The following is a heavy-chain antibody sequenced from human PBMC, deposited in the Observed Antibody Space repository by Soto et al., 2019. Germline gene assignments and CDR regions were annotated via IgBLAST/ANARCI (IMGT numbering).Heavy chain of an antibody. Sequence: SETLCLTCTVSGGSGSNGDYYWIRIRQPPGKGLERIGYIFYSGSAHYNPALKSRVTISIDTSKSHFSRKLSSVTAEDKAVKKCARVCHWNDGVLGHYQLYGMEVWSHGTTVTGSS. CDR1: GGSGSNGDYY. D-gene: IGHD1-1*01. CDR3: ARVCHWNDGVLGHYQLYGMEV. J-gene: IGHJ6*02. CDR2: IFYSGSA. V-gene: IGHV4-30-4*01.